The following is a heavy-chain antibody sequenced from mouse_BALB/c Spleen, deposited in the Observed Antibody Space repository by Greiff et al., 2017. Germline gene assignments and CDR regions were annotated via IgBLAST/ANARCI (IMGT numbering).Heavy chain of an antibody. D-gene: IGHD2-4*01. CDR1: GDSITSGY. V-gene: IGHV3-8*02. CDR3: ARRGITTTDYAMDY. Sequence: EVQLQQSGPSLVKPSQTLSLTCSVTGDSITSGYWNWIRKFPGNKLEYMGYISYSGSTYYNPSLKSRISITRDTSKNQYYLQLNSVTTEDTATYYCARRGITTTDYAMDYWGQGTSVTVSS. J-gene: IGHJ4*01. CDR2: ISYSGST.